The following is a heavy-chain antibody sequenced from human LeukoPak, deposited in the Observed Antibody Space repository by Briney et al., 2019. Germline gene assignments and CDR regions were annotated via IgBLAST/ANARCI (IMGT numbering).Heavy chain of an antibody. D-gene: IGHD6-6*01. V-gene: IGHV1-18*01. Sequence: VSVKVSCKASGYTFTSYGINWVRQAPGQGLEWMGWISAYNGNTNYAQKFQGSVTMTTDTSTSIAYMELRSLRSDDTAVYYCARVSLSGSSSSAGMDYWGQGTRVTVSS. J-gene: IGHJ4*02. CDR2: ISAYNGNT. CDR3: ARVSLSGSSSSAGMDY. CDR1: GYTFTSYG.